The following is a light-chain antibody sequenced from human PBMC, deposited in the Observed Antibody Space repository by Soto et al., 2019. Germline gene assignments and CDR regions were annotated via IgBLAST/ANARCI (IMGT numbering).Light chain of an antibody. Sequence: QSVLTQPPSASGTPGQRVTISCSGSSSNIGSTHVYWYQQFPGMAPKLLMYRSDQRPTGVSDRFSGSKSGTSASLAISGLRSDDEADYYCSARDDILSGVVFGGGTQLTVL. V-gene: IGLV1-47*01. CDR1: SSNIGSTH. J-gene: IGLJ7*01. CDR2: RSD. CDR3: SARDDILSGVV.